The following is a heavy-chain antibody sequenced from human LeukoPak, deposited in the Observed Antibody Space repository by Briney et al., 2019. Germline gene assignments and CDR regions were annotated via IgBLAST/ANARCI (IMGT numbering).Heavy chain of an antibody. CDR1: GFTFSSYS. CDR2: ISGSGGST. CDR3: AKDSPGSYDSSGYYFDY. J-gene: IGHJ4*02. Sequence: PGGSLRLSCAASGFTFSSYSMNWVRQAPGKGLEWVSAISGSGGSTYYADSVKGRFTISRDNSKNTLYLQMNSLRAEDTAVYYCAKDSPGSYDSSGYYFDYWGQGTLVTVSS. D-gene: IGHD3-22*01. V-gene: IGHV3-23*01.